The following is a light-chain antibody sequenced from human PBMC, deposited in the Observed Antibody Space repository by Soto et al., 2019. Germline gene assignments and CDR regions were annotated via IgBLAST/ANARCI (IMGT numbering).Light chain of an antibody. CDR2: EVS. CDR3: NSYTSTSDTYVI. CDR1: SSHIGGYKY. V-gene: IGLV2-14*01. J-gene: IGLJ2*01. Sequence: QSALTQPASVSGSPGQSITISCTGTSSHIGGYKYVSWYQQYPGKAPKLMIYEVSQRPPGVSDRFSGSKSGNTASLTISGRQAEDEADYYGNSYTSTSDTYVIFGGGTKLSVL.